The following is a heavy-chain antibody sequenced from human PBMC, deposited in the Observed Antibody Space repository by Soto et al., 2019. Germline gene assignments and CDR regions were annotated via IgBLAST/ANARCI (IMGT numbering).Heavy chain of an antibody. Sequence: RGESLKISCKGSGYKFSSNGIGWVRQKPGKGLEWVGLIYPGDSDIRYSPSFEGQVTISADNSISTAYLYWSSLKASDSAMYYCARSQALDYWGQGTLVTVSS. CDR2: IYPGDSDI. CDR3: ARSQALDY. D-gene: IGHD6-6*01. J-gene: IGHJ4*02. CDR1: GYKFSSNG. V-gene: IGHV5-51*01.